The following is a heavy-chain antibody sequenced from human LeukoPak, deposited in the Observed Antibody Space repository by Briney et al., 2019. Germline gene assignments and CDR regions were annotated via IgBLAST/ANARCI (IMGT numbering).Heavy chain of an antibody. Sequence: SETLSLTCAVYGGSFSGYYWSWIRQPPGKGLEWIGEINHSGSTNYNPSLKSRVTISVDTSKNQFSLQLNSVTPEDTAVYYCARDRSTGLHFDYWGQGTLVTVSS. CDR2: INHSGST. J-gene: IGHJ4*02. CDR3: ARDRSTGLHFDY. V-gene: IGHV4-34*01. CDR1: GGSFSGYY.